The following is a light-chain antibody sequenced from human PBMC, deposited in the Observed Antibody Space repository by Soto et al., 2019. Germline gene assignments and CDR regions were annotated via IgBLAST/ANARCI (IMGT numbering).Light chain of an antibody. CDR1: QSVSSN. V-gene: IGKV3-20*01. CDR2: GAS. J-gene: IGKJ1*01. CDR3: QQYVSSPRT. Sequence: EIVLTQPPGTLSVSPGASAPLSCGASQSVSSNLAWYQQKPGQAPRLLIYGASSRATGIPDRFSGSGSGTDFTLTISSLEPEDFAVYYCQQYVSSPRTFGQGTKVDI.